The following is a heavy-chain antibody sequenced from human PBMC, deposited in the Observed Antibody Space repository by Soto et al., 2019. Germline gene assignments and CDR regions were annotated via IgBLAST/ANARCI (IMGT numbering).Heavy chain of an antibody. CDR2: ISYDGSNK. CDR3: ARVSRAIAVAGTKRREGYYYYGMDV. D-gene: IGHD6-19*01. Sequence: GGSLRLSCAASGFTFSSYAMHWVRQAPGKGLEWVAVISYDGSNKYYADSVKGRFTISRDNSKNTLYLQMNSLRAEDTAVYYCARVSRAIAVAGTKRREGYYYYGMDVWGQGTTVTVSS. V-gene: IGHV3-30-3*01. J-gene: IGHJ6*02. CDR1: GFTFSSYA.